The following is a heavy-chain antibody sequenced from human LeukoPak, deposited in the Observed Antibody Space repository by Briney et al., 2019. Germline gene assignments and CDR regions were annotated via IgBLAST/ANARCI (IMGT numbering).Heavy chain of an antibody. CDR3: ARVGTFGGVIAGLLDY. J-gene: IGHJ4*02. CDR1: GGSISSSSYY. V-gene: IGHV4-39*01. CDR2: IYYSGST. D-gene: IGHD3-16*02. Sequence: PSETLSLTCTVSGGSISSSSYYWGWIRQPPGKGLEWIGSIYYSGSTYYNPSLKSRVTISVDTSKNQFSLKLSSVTAADTAVYYCARVGTFGGVIAGLLDYWGQGTLVTVSS.